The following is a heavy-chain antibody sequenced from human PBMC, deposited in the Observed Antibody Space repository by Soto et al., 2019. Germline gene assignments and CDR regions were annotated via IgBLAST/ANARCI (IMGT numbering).Heavy chain of an antibody. V-gene: IGHV3-53*01. D-gene: IGHD3-22*01. CDR1: GFTVSSNY. J-gene: IGHJ3*02. Sequence: GGSLRLSCAASGFTVSSNYMSWVRQAPGKGLEWVSVIYSGGSTYYADSVKGRFTISRDNSKNTLYLQMNSLRAEDTAVYYCAREAHYYDSSGHLAFDIWGQGTMVTVSS. CDR3: AREAHYYDSSGHLAFDI. CDR2: IYSGGST.